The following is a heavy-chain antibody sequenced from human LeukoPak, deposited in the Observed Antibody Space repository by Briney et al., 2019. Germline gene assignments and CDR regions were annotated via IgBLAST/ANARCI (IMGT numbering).Heavy chain of an antibody. D-gene: IGHD6-25*01. J-gene: IGHJ4*02. CDR3: ARGQAWAAPPDY. CDR2: IYTSGST. CDR1: GGSISSGSYY. Sequence: SETLSLTCTVSGGSISSGSYYWSWIRQPAGKGLEWIGRIYTSGSTNYNPSLKSRVTISVDTSKNQFSLKLSSVTAADTAVYYCARGQAWAAPPDYWGQGTLVTVSS. V-gene: IGHV4-61*02.